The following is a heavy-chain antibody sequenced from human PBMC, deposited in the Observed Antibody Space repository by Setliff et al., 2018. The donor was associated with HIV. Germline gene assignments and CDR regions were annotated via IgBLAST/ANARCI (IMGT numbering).Heavy chain of an antibody. Sequence: ASVKVSCKASGYTFTNFGITWVRQVPGQGLEWMGWISPYNGNTNYAPELHGRVTMTTDTSTSTASLELRSLRSDDTAVYYCARDRIPSKWLLESDYWGQGTLVTVSS. J-gene: IGHJ4*02. CDR1: GYTFTNFG. V-gene: IGHV1-18*01. CDR2: ISPYNGNT. CDR3: ARDRIPSKWLLESDY. D-gene: IGHD3-22*01.